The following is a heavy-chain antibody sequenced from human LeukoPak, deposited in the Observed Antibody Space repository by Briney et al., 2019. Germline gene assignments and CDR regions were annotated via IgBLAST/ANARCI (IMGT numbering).Heavy chain of an antibody. CDR3: ARSVRGSSGWYGSLFDY. V-gene: IGHV5-51*01. CDR2: IYPGELDT. Sequence: GDPLNISCQGSGYSFTSYWIGWVRQIPGKGLEWMGIIYPGELDTRYSPSFQGQVTISADRSISTAYLQWSSLKSSDTAMYYGARSVRGSSGWYGSLFDYWGQGTLVTVSS. CDR1: GYSFTSYW. J-gene: IGHJ4*02. D-gene: IGHD6-19*01.